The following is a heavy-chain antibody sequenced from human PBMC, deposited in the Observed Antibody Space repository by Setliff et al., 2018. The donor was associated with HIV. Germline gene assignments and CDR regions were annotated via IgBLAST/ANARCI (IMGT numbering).Heavy chain of an antibody. V-gene: IGHV3-33*06. D-gene: IGHD5-18*01. Sequence: GGSLRLSCAASGFTFSSYGMHWARQAPGKGLEWVAVIWYDGNNKYYADSVKGRFTISRDNSKNTLYLQMNSLRAEDTAVYYCAKDAGSYSYVHEYFQHWGQGTLVTVSS. CDR2: IWYDGNNK. CDR3: AKDAGSYSYVHEYFQH. J-gene: IGHJ1*01. CDR1: GFTFSSYG.